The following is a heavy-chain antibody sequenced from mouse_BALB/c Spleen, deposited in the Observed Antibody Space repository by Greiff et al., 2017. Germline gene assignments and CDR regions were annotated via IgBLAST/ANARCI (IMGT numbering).Heavy chain of an antibody. V-gene: IGHV2-5-1*01. CDR2: IWRGGST. D-gene: IGHD3-3*01. CDR1: GFSLTSYG. CDR3: AKEGFGTDAMDY. J-gene: IGHJ4*01. Sequence: VKVVESGPSLVQPSQSLSITCTVSGFSLTSYGVHWVRQSPGKGLEWLGVIWRGGSTDYNAAFMSRLSITKDNSKSQVFFKMNSLQADDTAIYYCAKEGFGTDAMDYWGQGTSVTVSS.